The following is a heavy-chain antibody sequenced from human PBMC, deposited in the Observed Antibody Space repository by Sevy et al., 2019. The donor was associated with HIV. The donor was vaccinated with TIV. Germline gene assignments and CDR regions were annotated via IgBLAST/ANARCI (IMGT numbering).Heavy chain of an antibody. Sequence: GGYLRLSCAASGFTFSSYSMNWVRQAPGKGLEWVSSISGSSSYIYYADSVKGRFTISRDNAKNSLYLQMNSLRAEDTAMYYCARDSAVGYWGQGTLVTVSS. CDR2: ISGSSSYI. CDR3: ARDSAVGY. J-gene: IGHJ4*02. D-gene: IGHD1-26*01. V-gene: IGHV3-21*01. CDR1: GFTFSSYS.